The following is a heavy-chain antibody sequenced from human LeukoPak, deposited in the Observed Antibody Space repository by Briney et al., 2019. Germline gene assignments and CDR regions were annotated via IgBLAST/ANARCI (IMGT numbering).Heavy chain of an antibody. CDR1: GFTFSSYG. J-gene: IGHJ3*02. V-gene: IGHV3-30*02. D-gene: IGHD5-12*01. Sequence: GGSLRLSCVASGFTFSSYGMHWVRQAPGKGLEWVAFIRYDGSNKYYADSVKGRFTISRDNSKNTLYLQMNSLRAEDTAVYYCAKAGGYGQTGAFDIWGQGTMVTVSS. CDR2: IRYDGSNK. CDR3: AKAGGYGQTGAFDI.